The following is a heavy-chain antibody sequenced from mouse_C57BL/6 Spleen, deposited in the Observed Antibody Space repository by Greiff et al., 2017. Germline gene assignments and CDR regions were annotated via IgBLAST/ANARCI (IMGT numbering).Heavy chain of an antibody. CDR3: AREITTVVAHWYFDV. J-gene: IGHJ1*03. CDR1: GYSFTDYN. D-gene: IGHD1-1*01. V-gene: IGHV1-39*01. CDR2: INPNYGTT. Sequence: EVKLMESGPELVKPGASVKISCKASGYSFTDYNMNWVKQSNGKSLEWIGVINPNYGTTSYNQKFKGKATLTVDQSSSTAYMQLNSLTSEDSAVYYCAREITTVVAHWYFDVWGTGTTVTVSS.